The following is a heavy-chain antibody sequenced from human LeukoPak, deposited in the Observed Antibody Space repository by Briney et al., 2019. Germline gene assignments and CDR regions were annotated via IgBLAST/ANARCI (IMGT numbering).Heavy chain of an antibody. Sequence: SVKVSCKASGGTFSSYAISWVRQAPGQGLEWMGGITPIFGTANYAQKFQGRVTITTDESTSTAYMELSSLRSEDTAVYYCVSFNDYYDSSGYYYDYCGQGTLVTVSS. J-gene: IGHJ4*02. D-gene: IGHD3-22*01. V-gene: IGHV1-69*05. CDR3: VSFNDYYDSSGYYYDY. CDR1: GGTFSSYA. CDR2: ITPIFGTA.